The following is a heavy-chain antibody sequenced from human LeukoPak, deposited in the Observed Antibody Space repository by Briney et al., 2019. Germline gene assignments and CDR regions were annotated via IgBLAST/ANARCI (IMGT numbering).Heavy chain of an antibody. D-gene: IGHD6-6*01. CDR2: INHSGST. CDR1: GGSFSGYY. Sequence: SETLSLTCAVYGGSFSGYYWSWIRQPPGKGLEWIGEINHSGSTNYNPSLKSRVTISVDTYKNQFSLKLSSVTAADTAVYYCRSSSSSGFDYWGQGTLVTVSS. J-gene: IGHJ4*02. CDR3: RSSSSSGFDY. V-gene: IGHV4-34*01.